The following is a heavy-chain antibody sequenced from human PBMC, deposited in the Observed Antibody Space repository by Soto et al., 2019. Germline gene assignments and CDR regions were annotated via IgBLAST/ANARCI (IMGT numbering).Heavy chain of an antibody. J-gene: IGHJ5*02. CDR1: GYPFSSYW. D-gene: IGHD3-22*01. CDR2: MNSEGSST. Sequence: GVSLRLSCGASGYPFSSYWMHWVRHAPGKGLVWVARMNSEGSSTSYADSVKGRFTISRDNAKNTLYLQMNSLRAEDTAVYYCARAPWCTMMVVDPPGWFDPWGKGTLVTVGS. CDR3: ARAPWCTMMVVDPPGWFDP. V-gene: IGHV3-74*01.